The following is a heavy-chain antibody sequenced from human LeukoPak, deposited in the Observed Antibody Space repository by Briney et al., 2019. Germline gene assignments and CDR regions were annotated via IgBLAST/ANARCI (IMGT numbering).Heavy chain of an antibody. V-gene: IGHV3-30-3*01. CDR1: GFTFSSYA. J-gene: IGHJ4*02. D-gene: IGHD3-16*01. Sequence: GGSLRLSCAASGFTFSSYAMHWVRQAPGKGLEWVAVISYDGSNKYYADSVKGRFTISRDNSKNTLYLQMNSLRAEDTAVYYCARGEHFYDPAYYFDYWGQGTLVTVSS. CDR3: ARGEHFYDPAYYFDY. CDR2: ISYDGSNK.